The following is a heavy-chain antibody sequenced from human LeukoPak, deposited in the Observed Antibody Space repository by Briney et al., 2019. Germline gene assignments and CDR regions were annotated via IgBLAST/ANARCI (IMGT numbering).Heavy chain of an antibody. CDR1: GGTFSSYA. D-gene: IGHD3-22*01. Sequence: SVKVSCKASGGTFSSYAISWVRQAPGQGLEWMGGIIPIFGTANYAQKFQGRVTITTDESTSTAYMELSSLRSEDTAVYYCARVRGGNDSSGYYSLHLDYWGQGTLVTVSS. V-gene: IGHV1-69*05. CDR3: ARVRGGNDSSGYYSLHLDY. CDR2: IIPIFGTA. J-gene: IGHJ4*02.